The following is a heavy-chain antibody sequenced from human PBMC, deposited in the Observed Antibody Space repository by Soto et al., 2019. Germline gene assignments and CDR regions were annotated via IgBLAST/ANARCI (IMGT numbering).Heavy chain of an antibody. Sequence: SETLSLTCTVSGASISGFYWSWIRKSAGKGLEWIGRIYATGTTDYNPSLKSRVMMSVDTSKKQFSLKLRSVTAADTAVYYCVRDGTKTLRDWFDPWSQGISVTVSS. CDR1: GASISGFY. J-gene: IGHJ5*02. D-gene: IGHD1-1*01. CDR2: IYATGTT. CDR3: VRDGTKTLRDWFDP. V-gene: IGHV4-4*07.